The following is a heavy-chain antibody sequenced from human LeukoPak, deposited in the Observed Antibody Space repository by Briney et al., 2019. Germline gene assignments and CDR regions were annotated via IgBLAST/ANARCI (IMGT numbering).Heavy chain of an antibody. J-gene: IGHJ4*02. D-gene: IGHD6-13*01. CDR1: GFTFSNYG. Sequence: GGSLRLSCAASGFTFSNYGMHWVRQAPRKGLEWVAVISYDGSNEYYADSVKGRFTISRDNSKNTLYLQMNSLRAEDTAVYYCAKSGYRSSWHLHFDYWGQGTLVTVSS. V-gene: IGHV3-30*18. CDR3: AKSGYRSSWHLHFDY. CDR2: ISYDGSNE.